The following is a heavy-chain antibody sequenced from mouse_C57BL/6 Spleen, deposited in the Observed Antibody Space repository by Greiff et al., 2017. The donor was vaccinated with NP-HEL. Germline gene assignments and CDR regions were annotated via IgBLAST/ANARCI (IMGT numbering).Heavy chain of an antibody. CDR1: GFSLTSYA. D-gene: IGHD2-4*01. V-gene: IGHV2-9-1*01. J-gene: IGHJ4*01. CDR3: ARDLIYYDYEGAMDY. Sequence: VKLVESGPGLVAPSQSLSITCTASGFSLTSYAISWVRQPPGKGLEWLGVIWTGGGTNYNSALKSRLSISKDNSKSQVFLKMNSLQTDDTARYYCARDLIYYDYEGAMDYWGQGTSVTVSS. CDR2: IWTGGGT.